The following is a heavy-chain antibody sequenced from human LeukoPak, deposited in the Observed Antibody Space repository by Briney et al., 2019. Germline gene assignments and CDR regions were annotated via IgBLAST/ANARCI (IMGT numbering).Heavy chain of an antibody. V-gene: IGHV3-23*01. D-gene: IGHD2/OR15-2a*01. J-gene: IGHJ3*01. CDR2: INGRADRT. Sequence: GGSLRLSCFISGLDLRGYDMRWSRQAPGKGLEWVAAINGRADRTQYGASARGRFFVSRDNSNNIPDKQMSGLKPEVSARCYGDTGGNFYGSQTSYGYSFDVWGQGTMVTVSS. CDR3: DTGGNFYGSQTSYGYSFDV. CDR1: GLDLRGYD.